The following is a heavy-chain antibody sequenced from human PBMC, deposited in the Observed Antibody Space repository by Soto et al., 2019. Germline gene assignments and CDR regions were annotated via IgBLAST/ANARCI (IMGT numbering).Heavy chain of an antibody. CDR2: INDRGSI. J-gene: IGHJ2*01. Sequence: QVQIQQWGAGPLRPLETLSLTCGVSAGSFSGHYWAWIRQPPGKGLEWIGEINDRGSINYNPSLKSRVSISLDTSKNHYSLNLRSVTAADTAVYYCARESHDILTGPPWVWYFDLWGRGTLVTVSS. V-gene: IGHV4-34*02. CDR1: AGSFSGHY. CDR3: ARESHDILTGPPWVWYFDL. D-gene: IGHD3-9*01.